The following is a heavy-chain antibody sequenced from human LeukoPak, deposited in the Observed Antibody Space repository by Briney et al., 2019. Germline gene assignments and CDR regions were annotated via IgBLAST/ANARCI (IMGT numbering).Heavy chain of an antibody. CDR2: INHSGST. Sequence: SETLSLTCAVYGGSFSGYYWSWIRQPPGKGLEWIGEINHSGSTNYNPSLKSRVTISVDKSKNQFSLKLSSVTAADTAVYYCARVSDYYYYGMDVWGQGTTVTVSS. CDR3: ARVSDYYYYGMDV. J-gene: IGHJ6*02. V-gene: IGHV4-34*01. CDR1: GGSFSGYY.